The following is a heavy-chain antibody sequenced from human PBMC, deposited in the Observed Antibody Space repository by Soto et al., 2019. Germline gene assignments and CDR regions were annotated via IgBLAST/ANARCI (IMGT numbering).Heavy chain of an antibody. CDR3: ARYMTTVSTGYGMDV. V-gene: IGHV4-34*01. D-gene: IGHD4-4*01. J-gene: IGHJ6*02. Sequence: SETLSLTCAVYGGSFSGYYWSWIRQPPGKGLEWIGEINHSGRTNYTPSLKSRVTISVDTSKNQFSLKLSSVTAADTAVYYCARYMTTVSTGYGMDVWGQGTTVTVSS. CDR1: GGSFSGYY. CDR2: INHSGRT.